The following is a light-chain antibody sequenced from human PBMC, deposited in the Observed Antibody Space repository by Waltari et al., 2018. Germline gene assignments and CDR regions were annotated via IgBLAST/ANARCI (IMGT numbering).Light chain of an antibody. CDR1: QSVSSY. V-gene: IGKV3-11*01. CDR3: QQRSNWPPWT. J-gene: IGKJ1*01. Sequence: EIVSSHSPATPALSPGERATLSCRASQSVSSYLAWYQQKHGQAPSLLIYDASSSASGIPARFSGSGSGTDFTITISSLEPEDFAVYYCQQRSNWPPWTFGQGTKVEIK. CDR2: DAS.